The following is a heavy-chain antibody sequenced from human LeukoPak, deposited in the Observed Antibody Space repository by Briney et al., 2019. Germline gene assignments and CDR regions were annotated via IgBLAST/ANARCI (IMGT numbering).Heavy chain of an antibody. D-gene: IGHD3-10*01. CDR3: ARKLWYGSGSLSPYFDY. V-gene: IGHV4-34*01. CDR2: INHSGST. Sequence: SETLSLTCAVYGGSFSGYYWSWIRQPPGKGLEWIGEINHSGSTNYNPSLKSRVTISVDTSKNQFSLKLSSVTAADTAVYYCARKLWYGSGSLSPYFDYWGQGTLVTVSS. J-gene: IGHJ4*02. CDR1: GGSFSGYY.